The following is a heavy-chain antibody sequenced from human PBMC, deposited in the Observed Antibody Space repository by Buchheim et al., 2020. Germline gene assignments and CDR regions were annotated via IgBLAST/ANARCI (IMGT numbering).Heavy chain of an antibody. V-gene: IGHV4-34*01. J-gene: IGHJ5*02. CDR3: ARGRLRTKLKNWFDP. D-gene: IGHD4-17*01. CDR2: INHSGST. Sequence: QVQLQQWGAGLLKPSETLSLTCAVYGGSFSGYYWSWIRQPPGKGLEWIGEINHSGSTNYNPSLKSRVTISVGTSKNQFSLTLSSVTAADTAVYYCARGRLRTKLKNWFDPWGQGTL. CDR1: GGSFSGYY.